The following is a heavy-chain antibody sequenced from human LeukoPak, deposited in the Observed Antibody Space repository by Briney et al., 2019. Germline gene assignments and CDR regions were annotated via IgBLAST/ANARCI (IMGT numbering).Heavy chain of an antibody. CDR1: GYTFTSYY. D-gene: IGHD6-19*01. Sequence: ASVKVSCKASGYTFTSYYMHWVRQAPGQGLEWMGIINPSGGSTSYAQKFQGRVTMPRDTSTSTVYMELSSLRSEDTAVYYCARVSKDSSGWLYYFDYWGQGTLVTVSS. CDR2: INPSGGST. J-gene: IGHJ4*02. CDR3: ARVSKDSSGWLYYFDY. V-gene: IGHV1-46*01.